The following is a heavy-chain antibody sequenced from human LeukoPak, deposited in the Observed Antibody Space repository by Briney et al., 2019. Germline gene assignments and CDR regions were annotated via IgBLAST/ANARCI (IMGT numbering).Heavy chain of an antibody. CDR2: ISSSSSYI. CDR1: GFTFSSYA. J-gene: IGHJ4*02. CDR3: ARVDTPRSSSDC. D-gene: IGHD6-6*01. Sequence: GGSLRLSCAASGFTFSSYAMNWVRQAPGKGLEWVSSISSSSSYIYYADSVKGRFTISRDNAKNSLFLQMNSLRAEDTAVYYCARVDTPRSSSDCWGQGTLVTVSS. V-gene: IGHV3-21*03.